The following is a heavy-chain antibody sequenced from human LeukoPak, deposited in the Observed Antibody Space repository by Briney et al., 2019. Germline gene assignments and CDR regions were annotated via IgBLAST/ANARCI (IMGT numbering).Heavy chain of an antibody. CDR2: IIPIFGTA. D-gene: IGHD3-22*01. V-gene: IGHV1-69*01. Sequence: SVKVSCKASGGTFISYAISWVRQAPGQGLEWMGGIIPIFGTANYAQKFQGRVTITADESTSTAYMELSSLRSEDTAVYYCAREGLDSSGYCHFDYWGQGTLVTVSS. CDR3: AREGLDSSGYCHFDY. CDR1: GGTFISYA. J-gene: IGHJ4*02.